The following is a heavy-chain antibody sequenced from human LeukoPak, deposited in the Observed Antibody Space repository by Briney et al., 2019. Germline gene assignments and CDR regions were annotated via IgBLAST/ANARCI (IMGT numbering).Heavy chain of an antibody. J-gene: IGHJ4*02. D-gene: IGHD3-16*01. Sequence: SETLSLTCTVSGGSINSGNYYWSWIRQPAGKGLEWMGRIYTSGYTDYNPSLKSRVTISLDASKNQFSLKLTSVTAADTAMYYCARDSPEKAYDYGGAFEYWGQGTLVTVSS. CDR3: ARDSPEKAYDYGGAFEY. V-gene: IGHV4-61*02. CDR2: IYTSGYT. CDR1: GGSINSGNYY.